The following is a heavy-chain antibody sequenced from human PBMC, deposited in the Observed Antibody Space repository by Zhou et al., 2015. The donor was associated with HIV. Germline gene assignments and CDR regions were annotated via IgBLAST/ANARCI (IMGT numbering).Heavy chain of an antibody. V-gene: IGHV1-69*01. Sequence: QVQLVQSGAEVKKPGSSVKVSCKASGGTFSSYAISWVRQAPGQGLEWMGGIIPIFGTANYAQKFQGRVTITADESTSTAYMELSSLRSEDTAVYYCARGVEDIVVVPAPHYYYMDVWGKGTTVTVSS. CDR1: GGTFSSYA. CDR2: IIPIFGTA. D-gene: IGHD2-2*01. CDR3: ARGVEDIVVVPAPHYYYMDV. J-gene: IGHJ6*03.